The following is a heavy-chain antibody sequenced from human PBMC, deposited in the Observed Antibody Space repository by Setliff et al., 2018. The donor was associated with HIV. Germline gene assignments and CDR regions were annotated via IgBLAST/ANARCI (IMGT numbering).Heavy chain of an antibody. Sequence: PGGSLRLSCATPGFTFSDHWMTWVRQAPGKGLEWVANIKQDGSEKYYADSVKGRFTISRDNAKDSLYLQMNSLRAEDTAIYFCVRDGNVGWNDLDHWGQGTLVTVSS. CDR1: GFTFSDHW. CDR3: VRDGNVGWNDLDH. V-gene: IGHV3-7*03. J-gene: IGHJ4*02. CDR2: IKQDGSEK. D-gene: IGHD1-1*01.